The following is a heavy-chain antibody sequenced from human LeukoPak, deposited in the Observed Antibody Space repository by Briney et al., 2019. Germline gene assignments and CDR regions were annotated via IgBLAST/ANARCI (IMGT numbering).Heavy chain of an antibody. D-gene: IGHD6-19*01. J-gene: IGHJ4*02. V-gene: IGHV3-21*01. Sequence: KPGGSLRLSCAGSGFTLGTYSMNWVRQAPGKGLEWVSSISSGGGNIHYADSLKGRFTISRDNAKNSLYLQMNSLRAEDTAVYYCARDDSGGLTDFWGRGTLVTVSS. CDR3: ARDDSGGLTDF. CDR1: GFTLGTYS. CDR2: ISSGGGNI.